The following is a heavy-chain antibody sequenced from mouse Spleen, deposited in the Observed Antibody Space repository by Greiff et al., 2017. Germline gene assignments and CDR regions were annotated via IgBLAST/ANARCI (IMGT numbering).Heavy chain of an antibody. CDR2: INPSTGGT. V-gene: IGHV1-42*01. Sequence: VQLKQSGPELVKPGASVKISCKASGYSFTGYYMNWVKQSPEKSLEWIGEINPSTGGTTYNQKFKAKATLTVDKSSSTAYMQLKSLTSEDSAVYYCARPYDYDEGFAYWGQGTLVTVSA. CDR1: GYSFTGYY. J-gene: IGHJ3*01. D-gene: IGHD2-4*01. CDR3: ARPYDYDEGFAY.